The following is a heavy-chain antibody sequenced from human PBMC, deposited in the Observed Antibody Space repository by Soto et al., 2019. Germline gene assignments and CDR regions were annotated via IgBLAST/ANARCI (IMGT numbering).Heavy chain of an antibody. J-gene: IGHJ6*02. CDR3: ARGAVVATIHYYYGMDV. CDR2: IYYSGST. D-gene: IGHD5-12*01. V-gene: IGHV4-59*01. CDR1: GGSISSYY. Sequence: QVQLQESGPGLVKPSETLSLTCTVSGGSISSYYWSWIRQPPGKGLEWIGYIYYSGSTNYNPSLKSRFTISVDTSKNQFSLKLSSVTAADTAVYYCARGAVVATIHYYYGMDVWGQGTTVTVSS.